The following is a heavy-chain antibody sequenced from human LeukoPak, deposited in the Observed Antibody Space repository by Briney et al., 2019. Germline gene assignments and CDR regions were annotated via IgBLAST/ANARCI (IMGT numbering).Heavy chain of an antibody. CDR3: AELGITMIGGV. V-gene: IGHV3-38-3*01. J-gene: IGHJ6*04. CDR2: ISGGST. D-gene: IGHD3-10*02. Sequence: GGSLRLSCAASGFTVSSNEMSWVRQAPGKGLEWVSSISGGSTYYADSRKGRFTISRDNAKNSLYLQMNSLRAEDTAVYYCAELGITMIGGVWGKGTTVTISS. CDR1: GFTVSSNE.